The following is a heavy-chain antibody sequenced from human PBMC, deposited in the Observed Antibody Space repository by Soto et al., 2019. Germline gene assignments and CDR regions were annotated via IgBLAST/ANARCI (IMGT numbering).Heavy chain of an antibody. Sequence: SGPTLVNPTETPTLTCTVSGLSLSNGRLGVSWIRQPPGKAPEWLAHIFSSDDKPYSTTLRSRLTISKDTPRSQVVLTMTNMDPMDSATYSCSLTKECSRTDCYLASYDPWGQGTLVTV. V-gene: IGHV2-26*01. CDR1: GLSLSNGRLG. J-gene: IGHJ5*02. CDR3: SLTKECSRTDCYLASYDP. CDR2: IFSSDDK. D-gene: IGHD2-21*02.